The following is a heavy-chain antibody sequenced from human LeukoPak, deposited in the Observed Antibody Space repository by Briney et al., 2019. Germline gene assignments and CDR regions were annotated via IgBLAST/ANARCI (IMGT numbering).Heavy chain of an antibody. Sequence: SETLSLTCTVSGGSISSYYWSWIRQPPGKGLEWIGYIYYSGSTNYNPSLKSRVTISVDTSKNQFSLKLSSVTAADMAVYYCARDMTLYDSMEGWFDPWGQGTLVTVSS. J-gene: IGHJ5*02. D-gene: IGHD2/OR15-2a*01. CDR1: GGSISSYY. CDR2: IYYSGST. CDR3: ARDMTLYDSMEGWFDP. V-gene: IGHV4-59*01.